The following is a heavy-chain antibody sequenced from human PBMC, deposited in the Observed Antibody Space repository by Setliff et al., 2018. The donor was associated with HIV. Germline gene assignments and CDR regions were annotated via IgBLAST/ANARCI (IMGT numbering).Heavy chain of an antibody. J-gene: IGHJ3*02. Sequence: GGSLRLSCTASGFTFGDYAMSWVRLAPGKGLEWVGFIRSKAYGGTTEYAASVKDRFTVSRDDSKSIAYLQINSLKTEDTAVYYCTRDKGYAFDIWGQGTMVTVSS. V-gene: IGHV3-49*04. CDR1: GFTFGDYA. CDR3: TRDKGYAFDI. D-gene: IGHD5-18*01. CDR2: IRSKAYGGTT.